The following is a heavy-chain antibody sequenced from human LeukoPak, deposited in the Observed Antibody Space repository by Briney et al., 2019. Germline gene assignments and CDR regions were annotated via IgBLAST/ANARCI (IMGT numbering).Heavy chain of an antibody. CDR3: ATWDIVVVPAAIDPHYFDY. J-gene: IGHJ4*02. D-gene: IGHD2-2*02. V-gene: IGHV3-21*01. CDR2: ISSSSSYI. Sequence: GGSLRLSCAASVFTFSIYSMNCVRQAPGKGLEWVSSISSSSSYIYYADSVKGRFTISRDNAKNSLYLQMNSLRAEDTAVYYCATWDIVVVPAAIDPHYFDYWGQGTLVTVSS. CDR1: VFTFSIYS.